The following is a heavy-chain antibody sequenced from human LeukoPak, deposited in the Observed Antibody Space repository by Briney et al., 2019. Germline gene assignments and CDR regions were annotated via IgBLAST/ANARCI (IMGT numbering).Heavy chain of an antibody. CDR3: ARHYPRWLFDF. V-gene: IGHV4-59*08. Sequence: SETLSLTCTVSGVSISTYYWSWIRQPPGKGLEWIGYIYYSGTTNYNPSLKSRVTMSVDTSKNQFSLKLSSVTAADTAVYYCARHYPRWLFDFWGQGTLVSVSS. J-gene: IGHJ4*02. CDR2: IYYSGTT. CDR1: GVSISTYY. D-gene: IGHD3-9*01.